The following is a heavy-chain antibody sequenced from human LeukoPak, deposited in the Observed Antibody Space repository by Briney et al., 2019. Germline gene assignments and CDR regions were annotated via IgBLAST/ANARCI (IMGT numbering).Heavy chain of an antibody. CDR1: GYTFTNYG. CDR3: ARVRGYYDSSGYYYAG. J-gene: IGHJ4*02. V-gene: IGHV1-18*01. Sequence: GASVKVSCKASGYTFTNYGISWVRQAPGQGLEWMGWISAYNGNTNYAQKLQGRVTMTTDTSTSTAYMELRSLRSDGTAVYYCARVRGYYDSSGYYYAGWGQGTLVTVSS. D-gene: IGHD3-22*01. CDR2: ISAYNGNT.